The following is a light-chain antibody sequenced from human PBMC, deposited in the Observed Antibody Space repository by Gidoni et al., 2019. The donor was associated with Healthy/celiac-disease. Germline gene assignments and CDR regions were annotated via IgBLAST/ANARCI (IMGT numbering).Light chain of an antibody. V-gene: IGKV4-1*01. J-gene: IGKJ4*01. CDR2: WAS. CDR1: QSVLYSSNNKNY. Sequence: DIVMTQSPDSLAVSLGERDTINCKSSQSVLYSSNNKNYLAWYQQKPGQPPKLLIYWASTRESGVPDRFSGSGSGTDFTLTISSLQAEDVAVYYCQQYDSTPSLTFGGGTKVEIK. CDR3: QQYDSTPSLT.